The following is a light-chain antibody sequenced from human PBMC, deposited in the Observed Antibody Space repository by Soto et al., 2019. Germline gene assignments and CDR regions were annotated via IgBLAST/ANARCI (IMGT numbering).Light chain of an antibody. J-gene: IGLJ2*01. V-gene: IGLV2-14*01. CDR3: TSYTTNSTVV. CDR1: SSDIGRYNY. CDR2: EVS. Sequence: QSVLTQPASVSGSPGQSITIPCTGTSSDIGRYNYVSWYQQHPGKAPKLIIYEVSNRPSGVSHRFSGSKSGNTASLTISGLQAEDETDFYCTSYTTNSTVVFGGGTKVTVL.